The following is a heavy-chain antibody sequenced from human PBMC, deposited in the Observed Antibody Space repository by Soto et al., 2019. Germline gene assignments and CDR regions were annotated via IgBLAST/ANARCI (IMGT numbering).Heavy chain of an antibody. J-gene: IGHJ4*02. CDR2: ISGSGIDI. Sequence: SGGSLRLSCAASGFAFYYYNMNWVRQAPGRGLEWVSSISGSGIDIHFTDSVKGRFTISRDNAKNSLYLEMNSLRAEDTAVYYCARESEDLTSNFDYWGQGTLVTVSS. CDR1: GFAFYYYN. CDR3: ARESEDLTSNFDY. V-gene: IGHV3-21*06.